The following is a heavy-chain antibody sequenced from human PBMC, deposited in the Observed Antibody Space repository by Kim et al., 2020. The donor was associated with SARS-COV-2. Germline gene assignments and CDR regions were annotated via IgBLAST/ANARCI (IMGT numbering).Heavy chain of an antibody. CDR2: FDPEDGET. D-gene: IGHD3-3*01. J-gene: IGHJ6*02. CDR3: ATSPVLRFWEWLSYRTRPNYDYYGMDV. CDR1: GYTLTELS. Sequence: ASVKVSCKVSGYTLTELSMHWVRQAPGKGLEWMGGFDPEDGETIYAQKFQGRVTMTEDTSTDTAYMELSSLRSEDTAVYYCATSPVLRFWEWLSYRTRPNYDYYGMDVWGQGTTVTVSS. V-gene: IGHV1-24*01.